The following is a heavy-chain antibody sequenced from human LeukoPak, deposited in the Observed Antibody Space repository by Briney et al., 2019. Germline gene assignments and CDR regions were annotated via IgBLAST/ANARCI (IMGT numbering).Heavy chain of an antibody. CDR1: GGSISSYY. D-gene: IGHD5-12*01. Sequence: PSETLSLTCTVSGGSISSYYWSWIRQHPGKGLEWIGYIYYSGSTYYNPSLKSRVTISVDTSKNQFSRKLSSVTAADTAVYYCARDRVVATIIDYYYYGMDVWGQGTTVTVSS. V-gene: IGHV4-59*12. J-gene: IGHJ6*02. CDR3: ARDRVVATIIDYYYYGMDV. CDR2: IYYSGST.